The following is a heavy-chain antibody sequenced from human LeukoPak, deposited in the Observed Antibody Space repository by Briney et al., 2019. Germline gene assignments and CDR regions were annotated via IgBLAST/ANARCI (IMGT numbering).Heavy chain of an antibody. V-gene: IGHV3-23*01. CDR1: GFTFSSYA. Sequence: PGGSLRLSCAASGFTFSSYAMSWVRQAPGKGLEWVSAISGSGGSTYYADSVKGRFTISRDNSKNTLYLQMNSLRAEDTAVYYCAKKGVTMIVVVISDAFDIWGQGTMVTVSS. CDR3: AKKGVTMIVVVISDAFDI. J-gene: IGHJ3*02. D-gene: IGHD3-22*01. CDR2: ISGSGGST.